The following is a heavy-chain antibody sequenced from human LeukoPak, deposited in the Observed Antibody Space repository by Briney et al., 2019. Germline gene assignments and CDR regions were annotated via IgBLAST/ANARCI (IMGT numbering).Heavy chain of an antibody. CDR3: TRDADYGDHTWRLFDY. D-gene: IGHD4-17*01. V-gene: IGHV3-74*01. CDR1: GFTFSSYG. J-gene: IGHJ4*02. CDR2: INSDGSST. Sequence: PGGSLRLSCAASGFTFSSYGMHWVRQAPGKGLVWVSRINSDGSSTTYADSAKGRFTISRDNAKNTLYLQMNSLRAEDTAVYYCTRDADYGDHTWRLFDYWGQGTLVTVSS.